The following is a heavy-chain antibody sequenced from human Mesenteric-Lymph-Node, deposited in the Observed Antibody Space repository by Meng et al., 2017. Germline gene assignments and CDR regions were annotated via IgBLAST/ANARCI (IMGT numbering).Heavy chain of an antibody. V-gene: IGHV4-59*08. D-gene: IGHD4-17*01. CDR2: NYYSGST. Sequence: QVQLQESGPGLVQPSETLSLTCAVSGGSISTYYWSWIRQPPGKGLEWIGNNYYSGSTNYNPSLASRVTISVDSSKNQFSLKLSSVTAADTAVYYCARGPTTYFDYWGQGTLVTVSS. J-gene: IGHJ4*02. CDR1: GGSISTYY. CDR3: ARGPTTYFDY.